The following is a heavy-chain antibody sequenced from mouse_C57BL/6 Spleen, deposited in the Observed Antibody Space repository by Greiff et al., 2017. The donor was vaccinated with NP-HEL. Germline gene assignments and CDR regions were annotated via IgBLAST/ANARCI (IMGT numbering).Heavy chain of an antibody. D-gene: IGHD2-4*01. Sequence: VQLQQSGPVLVKPGASVKMSCKASGYTFTDYYMNWVKQSHGKSLEWIGVINPYNGGTSYNQKFKGKATLTVDKSSSTAYMELNSLTSEDSAVYYCAREGYYDYDGYWGQGTTLTVSS. CDR1: GYTFTDYY. CDR3: AREGYYDYDGY. V-gene: IGHV1-19*01. J-gene: IGHJ2*01. CDR2: INPYNGGT.